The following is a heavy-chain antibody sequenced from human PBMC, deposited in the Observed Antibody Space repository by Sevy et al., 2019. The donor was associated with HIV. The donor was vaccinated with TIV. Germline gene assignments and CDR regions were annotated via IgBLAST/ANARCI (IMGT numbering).Heavy chain of an antibody. D-gene: IGHD4-4*01. J-gene: IGHJ6*03. Sequence: ASVKVSCKASGGTFSSYAISWVRQAPGQGLEWMGGIIPIFGTANYAQKFQGRVTITADESTSTGYMELSSLRSEDTAVYYCARAGDYSKHYYYYYLDVWGKGTTVTVSS. CDR1: GGTFSSYA. V-gene: IGHV1-69*13. CDR3: ARAGDYSKHYYYYYLDV. CDR2: IIPIFGTA.